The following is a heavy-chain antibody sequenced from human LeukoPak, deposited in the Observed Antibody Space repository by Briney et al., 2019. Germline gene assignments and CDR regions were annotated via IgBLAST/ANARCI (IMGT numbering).Heavy chain of an antibody. V-gene: IGHV3-48*03. D-gene: IGHD5/OR15-5a*01. CDR1: EFTFSSYE. J-gene: IGHJ4*02. Sequence: GGSLRLPCAASEFTFSSYEMTWVRQAPGKGLEWVSYTISSGNFIYYADSVKGRFTISRDNAKNSLYLQMNNLRAEDTAVYFCAREIGLRIDFWGQGTLVTVSS. CDR2: TISSGNFI. CDR3: AREIGLRIDF.